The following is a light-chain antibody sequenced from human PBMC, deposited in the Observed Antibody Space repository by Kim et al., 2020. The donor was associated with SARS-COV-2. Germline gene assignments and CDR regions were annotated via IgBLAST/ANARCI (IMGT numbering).Light chain of an antibody. V-gene: IGKV3-20*01. J-gene: IGKJ2*01. CDR3: QQYGTSPDT. CDR2: GAS. Sequence: WSPGERASPSCRASQSVSRSELAWYQQKVGQTPRLLIYGASNRASGIPDRFSGSGSGTEFSLTISRLEPEDFAVYYCQQYGTSPDTFGQGTKLEI. CDR1: QSVSRSE.